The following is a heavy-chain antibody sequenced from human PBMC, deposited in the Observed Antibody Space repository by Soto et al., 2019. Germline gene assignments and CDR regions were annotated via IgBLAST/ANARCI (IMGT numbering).Heavy chain of an antibody. J-gene: IGHJ4*02. CDR3: AAAPPGSGKTFDY. CDR1: GFTFTSSA. CDR2: IVVGSGNT. Sequence: SVKVSCKASGFTFTSSAVQWVRQARGQRLEWIGWIVVGSGNTNYAQKFQERVTITRDMSTSTAYMELSSLRSEDTAVYYCAAAPPGSGKTFDYWGQGTLVTVSS. V-gene: IGHV1-58*01. D-gene: IGHD3-10*01.